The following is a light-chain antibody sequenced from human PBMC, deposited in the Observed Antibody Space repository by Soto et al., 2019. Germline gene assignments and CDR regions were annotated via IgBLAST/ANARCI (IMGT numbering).Light chain of an antibody. J-gene: IGKJ1*01. Sequence: EIVLTQSPGTMCLSPGERATLSCRTSQSVSSSYLAWYQQKPGQAPRLLIYGASSRAADIPDRFSGSGSGTDFTLTINRLEPEDFAVYYCQQYDYSPRTFGQGTKVDIK. CDR2: GAS. V-gene: IGKV3-20*01. CDR3: QQYDYSPRT. CDR1: QSVSSSY.